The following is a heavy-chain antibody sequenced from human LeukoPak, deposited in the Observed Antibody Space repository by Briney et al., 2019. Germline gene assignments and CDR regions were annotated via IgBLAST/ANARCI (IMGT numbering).Heavy chain of an antibody. Sequence: ASVRVSCKASGYTFTSYGISWVRQAPGQGLEWMGWISAYNGNTDYAQKLQGRVTMTTDTSTSTAYMELRSLRSDDTAVYYCARATYYYDSSGPTLDYWGQGTLVTVSS. CDR1: GYTFTSYG. CDR3: ARATYYYDSSGPTLDY. J-gene: IGHJ4*02. CDR2: ISAYNGNT. V-gene: IGHV1-18*01. D-gene: IGHD3-22*01.